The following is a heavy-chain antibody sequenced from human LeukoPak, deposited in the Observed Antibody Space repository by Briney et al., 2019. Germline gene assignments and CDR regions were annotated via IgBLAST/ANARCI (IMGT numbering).Heavy chain of an antibody. V-gene: IGHV1-69*06. D-gene: IGHD3-22*01. J-gene: IGHJ5*02. Sequence: SVKVSCKASGGTFSSYAISWVRQAPGQGLEWMGGIIPIFGTANYAQKFQGRVTITADKSTSTAYMELSSLRSEDTAVYYCARDREDYDSRWFDPWGQGTLVTVSS. CDR3: ARDREDYDSRWFDP. CDR2: IIPIFGTA. CDR1: GGTFSSYA.